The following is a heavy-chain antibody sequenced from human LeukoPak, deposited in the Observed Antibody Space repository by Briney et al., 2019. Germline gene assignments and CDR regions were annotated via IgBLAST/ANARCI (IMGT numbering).Heavy chain of an antibody. Sequence: GGSLKLSCAASGFTFSGSAMHWVRQASGKGLEWVGRIRSKANSYATAYAASVKGRFTISRDDSKNTAYLQMNSLRTEDTAVYYCTRRGSTVVTSRAKYYYYYMDVWGKGTTVTVSS. J-gene: IGHJ6*03. CDR3: TRRGSTVVTSRAKYYYYYMDV. CDR2: IRSKANSYAT. CDR1: GFTFSGSA. V-gene: IGHV3-73*01. D-gene: IGHD4-23*01.